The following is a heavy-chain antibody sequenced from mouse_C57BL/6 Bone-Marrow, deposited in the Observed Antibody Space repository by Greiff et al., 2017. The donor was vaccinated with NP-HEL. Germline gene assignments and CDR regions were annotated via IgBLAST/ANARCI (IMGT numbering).Heavy chain of an antibody. J-gene: IGHJ2*01. CDR3: ARWAYYDCGEGPFDY. D-gene: IGHD2-4*01. V-gene: IGHV1-54*01. CDR2: INPGSGGT. Sequence: QVQLQQSGAELVRPGTSVKVSCKASGYAFTNYLIEWVKQRPGQGLEWIGVINPGSGGTNYNEKFKGKATLTADKSSSTAYMQLSSLTSEDSAVYFCARWAYYDCGEGPFDYWGQGTTLTVSS. CDR1: GYAFTNYL.